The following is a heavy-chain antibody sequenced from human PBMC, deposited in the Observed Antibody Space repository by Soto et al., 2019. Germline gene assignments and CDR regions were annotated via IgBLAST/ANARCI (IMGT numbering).Heavy chain of an antibody. CDR2: ISYDGSNK. CDR3: AKVVQWWSALLREVYFDY. J-gene: IGHJ4*02. D-gene: IGHD2-15*01. V-gene: IGHV3-30*18. Sequence: GGSLRLSCAASGFTFSSYGMHWVRQAPGKGLEWVAVISYDGSNKYYADSVKGRFTISRDNSKNTLYLQMNSLRAEDTAVYYCAKVVQWWSALLREVYFDYWGQGTLVTVSS. CDR1: GFTFSSYG.